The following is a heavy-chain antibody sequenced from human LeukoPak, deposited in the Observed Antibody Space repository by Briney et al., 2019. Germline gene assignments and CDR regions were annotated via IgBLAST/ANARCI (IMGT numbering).Heavy chain of an antibody. Sequence: GGSLRLSCAASGFTFSSYNMNWVRQAPGKGLEWVSSISSSSSYINYADSVRGRFTISRDNAKNSLYLQMNSLRAEDTAVYYCARGRDGSQSPIDDWGQGTLVTVSS. CDR1: GFTFSSYN. CDR2: ISSSSSYI. D-gene: IGHD5-24*01. CDR3: ARGRDGSQSPIDD. J-gene: IGHJ4*02. V-gene: IGHV3-21*01.